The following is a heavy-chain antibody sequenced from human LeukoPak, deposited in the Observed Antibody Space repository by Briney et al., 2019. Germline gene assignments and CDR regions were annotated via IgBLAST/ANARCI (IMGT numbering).Heavy chain of an antibody. Sequence: ASVKVSCKASGYTFTSYAMNWVRQAPGQGLEWMGWMNTNTGNPTYAQGFTGRFVFSLDTSVSTAYLQISSLKAEETAVYYCARAPMEVNYYYYMDVWGKGTTVTVSS. D-gene: IGHD1-1*01. J-gene: IGHJ6*03. V-gene: IGHV7-4-1*02. CDR1: GYTFTSYA. CDR3: ARAPMEVNYYYYMDV. CDR2: MNTNTGNP.